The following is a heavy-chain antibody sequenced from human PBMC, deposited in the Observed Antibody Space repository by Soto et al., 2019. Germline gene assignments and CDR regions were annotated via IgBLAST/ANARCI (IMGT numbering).Heavy chain of an antibody. CDR3: ARHDCSSTRCYNFGMDV. CDR2: IDPSDSYI. Sequence: GESLKISCKGSGYSFTNYWISWVRQMPGKGLEWMGRIDPSDSYIKYSPSFQGHVTISADNSISTAYLQWSSLKASDTAMYYCARHDCSSTRCYNFGMDVCGQGTKVTLAS. J-gene: IGHJ6*01. D-gene: IGHD2-2*02. V-gene: IGHV5-10-1*01. CDR1: GYSFTNYW.